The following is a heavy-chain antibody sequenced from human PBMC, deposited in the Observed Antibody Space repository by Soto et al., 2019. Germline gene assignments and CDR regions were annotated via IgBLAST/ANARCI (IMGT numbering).Heavy chain of an antibody. Sequence: ASVKVSFKASGYTFTSYYMHWVRQAPGQGLEWMGIINPSGGSTSYAQKFQGRVTMTRDTSTSTVYMELSSLRSEDTAVYYCARGDYGDSLDYYYGMDVWGQGTTVTVSS. CDR1: GYTFTSYY. CDR3: ARGDYGDSLDYYYGMDV. V-gene: IGHV1-46*01. D-gene: IGHD4-17*01. J-gene: IGHJ6*02. CDR2: INPSGGST.